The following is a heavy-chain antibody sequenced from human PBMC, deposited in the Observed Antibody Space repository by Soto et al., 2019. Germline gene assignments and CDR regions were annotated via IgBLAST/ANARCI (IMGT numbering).Heavy chain of an antibody. V-gene: IGHV1-18*01. CDR3: AKERTSTVFADY. D-gene: IGHD3-3*01. CDR2: IHTNNGNT. J-gene: IGHJ4*02. Sequence: ASVKVSCKASGYTFTNYGINWVRQAPGQGLEWVRWIHTNNGNTNYARRLQGRVTMTTDTSTSTAYMELRSLRSDDTAVYYCAKERTSTVFADYWGQGTLVTVSS. CDR1: GYTFTNYG.